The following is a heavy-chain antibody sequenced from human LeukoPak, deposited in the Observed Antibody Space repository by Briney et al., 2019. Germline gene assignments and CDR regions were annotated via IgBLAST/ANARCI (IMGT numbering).Heavy chain of an antibody. D-gene: IGHD6-13*01. V-gene: IGHV4-38-2*02. CDR2: IYHSGST. J-gene: IGHJ4*02. Sequence: PSETLSLTCTVSGYSISSGYYWGWIRQPPGKGLEWIGSIYHSGSTYYNPSLKSRVTISVDTSKNQFSLKLSSVTAADTAVYYCARMGIDSSSWYTPTTPREFDYWGQGTLVTVSS. CDR3: ARMGIDSSSWYTPTTPREFDY. CDR1: GYSISSGYY.